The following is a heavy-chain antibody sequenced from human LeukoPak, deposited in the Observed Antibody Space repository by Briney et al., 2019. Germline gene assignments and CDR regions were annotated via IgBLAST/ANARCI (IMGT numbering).Heavy chain of an antibody. CDR2: IYYNGIT. D-gene: IGHD5-12*01. CDR3: ARHLYSGYDRVFDY. J-gene: IGHJ4*02. V-gene: IGHV4-59*08. Sequence: SETLSLTCTVSGGSISNYYWIWIRQPPGKGLGWIGYIYYNGITNYNPSLKSRVTISVDTSKNQFSLKLSSVTAADTALYYCARHLYSGYDRVFDYWGQGILVTVSS. CDR1: GGSISNYY.